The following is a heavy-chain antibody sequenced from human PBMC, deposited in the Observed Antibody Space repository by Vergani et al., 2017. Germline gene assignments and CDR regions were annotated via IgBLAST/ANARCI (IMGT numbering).Heavy chain of an antibody. Sequence: QVQLVQSGAEVKKPGSSVKVSCKASGGTFSSYAISWVRQAPGQGLEWMGGIIPIFGTANYAQKFQGRVTITADESTSNAYMELSSLRSEDTAVYYCARDIDYYGSGSFGMDVWGQGTTVTVSS. CDR2: IIPIFGTA. CDR1: GGTFSSYA. D-gene: IGHD3-10*01. V-gene: IGHV1-69*01. CDR3: ARDIDYYGSGSFGMDV. J-gene: IGHJ6*02.